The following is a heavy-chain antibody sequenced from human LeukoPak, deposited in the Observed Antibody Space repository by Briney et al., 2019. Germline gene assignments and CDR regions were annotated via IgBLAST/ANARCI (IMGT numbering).Heavy chain of an antibody. Sequence: PSETLSLTCTVSGGSISSSSYYWGWIRQPPGKGLEWIGSIYYSGSTYYNPSLKSRVTISVDTSKNQFSLKLSSVTAADTAVYYCARSKGGYDGPYYYYMDVWGKGTTVTVSS. V-gene: IGHV4-39*07. J-gene: IGHJ6*03. CDR3: ARSKGGYDGPYYYYMDV. D-gene: IGHD5-12*01. CDR1: GGSISSSSYY. CDR2: IYYSGST.